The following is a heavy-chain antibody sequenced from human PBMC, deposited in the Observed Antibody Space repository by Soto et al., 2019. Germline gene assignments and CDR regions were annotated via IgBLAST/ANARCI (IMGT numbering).Heavy chain of an antibody. Sequence: GGSLRLSCSASGFTFSSYAMHWVRQAPGKGLEYVSAISSNGGSTYYADSVKGRFTISRDNSKNTLYLQMSSLRAEDTAVYYCVKGFLYYYDSTHAFDIWGQGTMVTVSS. CDR3: VKGFLYYYDSTHAFDI. CDR1: GFTFSSYA. D-gene: IGHD3-22*01. J-gene: IGHJ3*02. CDR2: ISSNGGST. V-gene: IGHV3-64D*08.